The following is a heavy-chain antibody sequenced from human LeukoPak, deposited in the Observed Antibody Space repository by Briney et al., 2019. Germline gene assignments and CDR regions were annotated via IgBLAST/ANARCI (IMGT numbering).Heavy chain of an antibody. CDR2: ISAYNGNT. Sequence: ASVKVSCKASGYTFTSYGISWVRQAPGQGLEWMGWISAYNGNTNYAQKLQGRVTMTADESTTTAYMELRSLRSEDTAVYYCASSSGRIEYFQHWGQGTLVTVSS. D-gene: IGHD3-22*01. CDR1: GYTFTSYG. V-gene: IGHV1-18*01. CDR3: ASSSGRIEYFQH. J-gene: IGHJ1*01.